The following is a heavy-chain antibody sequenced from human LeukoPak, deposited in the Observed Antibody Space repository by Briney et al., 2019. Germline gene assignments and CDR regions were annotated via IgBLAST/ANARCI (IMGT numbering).Heavy chain of an antibody. Sequence: GGSLRPSCAASGFTFSSYEMNWVRQAPGKGLERVSYISSSGSTIYYADSVKGRFTISRDNAKNSLYLQMNSLRAEDTAVYYCARRASVVVPARYGMDVWGKGTTVTVSS. D-gene: IGHD2-2*01. CDR3: ARRASVVVPARYGMDV. V-gene: IGHV3-48*03. J-gene: IGHJ6*04. CDR2: ISSSGSTI. CDR1: GFTFSSYE.